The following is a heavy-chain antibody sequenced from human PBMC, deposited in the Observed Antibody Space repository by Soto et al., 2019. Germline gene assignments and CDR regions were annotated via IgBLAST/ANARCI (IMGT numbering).Heavy chain of an antibody. D-gene: IGHD5-18*01. CDR3: ARVGDTAMATHYYYYYGMDV. CDR2: IIPIFGTA. CDR1: GGTFSIYA. Sequence: GASVKVSCKASGGTFSIYAISWVRQAPGQGLEWMGGIIPIFGTANYAQKFQGRVTITADESTSTAYMELSSLRSEDTAVYYCARVGDTAMATHYYYYYGMDVWGQGTTVTVSS. V-gene: IGHV1-69*13. J-gene: IGHJ6*02.